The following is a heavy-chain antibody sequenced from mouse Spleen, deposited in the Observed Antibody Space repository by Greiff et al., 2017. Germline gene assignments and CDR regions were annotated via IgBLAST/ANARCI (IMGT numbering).Heavy chain of an antibody. V-gene: IGHV2-5-1*01. J-gene: IGHJ3*01. Sequence: VQLQQSGPSLVQPSQSLSITCTVSGFSLTSYGVHWVRQSPGKGLEWLGVIWRGGSTDYNAAFMSRLSITTDNSKSQVFFKMNSRQADDTVIYYCASPTGRGAWFAYWGQGTLVTVSA. D-gene: IGHD4-1*02. CDR2: IWRGGST. CDR3: ASPTGRGAWFAY. CDR1: GFSLTSYG.